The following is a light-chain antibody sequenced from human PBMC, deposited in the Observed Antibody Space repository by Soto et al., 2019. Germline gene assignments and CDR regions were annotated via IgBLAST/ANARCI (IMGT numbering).Light chain of an antibody. Sequence: QSALTQPASVSGSPGQSITISCTGTSSDVGSYNLVSWYQQHPGKAPKLMIYEVSKRPSGVSNRCSGSKSGNTASLTISGLQAEDEADYYCCSYAGSSTFVFGTGTKLTVL. CDR2: EVS. V-gene: IGLV2-23*02. J-gene: IGLJ1*01. CDR3: CSYAGSSTFV. CDR1: SSDVGSYNL.